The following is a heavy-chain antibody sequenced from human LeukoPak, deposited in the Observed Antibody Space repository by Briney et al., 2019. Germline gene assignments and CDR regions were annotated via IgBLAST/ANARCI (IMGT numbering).Heavy chain of an antibody. CDR1: GYTFASYG. J-gene: IGHJ6*02. D-gene: IGHD2-15*01. V-gene: IGHV1-18*01. CDR3: ARDKVVAATPSYYYYGMDV. CDR2: ISAYNGNT. Sequence: ASVKVSCKASGYTFASYGISWVRQAPGQGLEWMGWISAYNGNTNYSQKLQGRVSMTTDTSTSTAYMELRSLRSDDTAVYSCARDKVVAATPSYYYYGMDVWGQGTTVTVSS.